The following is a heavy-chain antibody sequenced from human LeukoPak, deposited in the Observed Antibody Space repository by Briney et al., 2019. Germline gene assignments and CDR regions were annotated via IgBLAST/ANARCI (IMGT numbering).Heavy chain of an antibody. CDR3: ASAEGSGWLYFDY. V-gene: IGHV4-59*01. CDR2: IYYSGST. J-gene: IGHJ4*02. Sequence: SETLSLTCTVSGGSISSYYWSWIRQPPGKGLEWIGYIYYSGSTNYNPSLKSRVTISVDTSKNQFSPKLSSVTAADTAVYYCASAEGSGWLYFDYWGQGTLVTVSS. CDR1: GGSISSYY. D-gene: IGHD6-19*01.